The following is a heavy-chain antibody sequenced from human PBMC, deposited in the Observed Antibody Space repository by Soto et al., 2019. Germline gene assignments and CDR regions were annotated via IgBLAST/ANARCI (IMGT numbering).Heavy chain of an antibody. CDR2: MNPHSGNT. Sequence: QVRLEQSGADVKKPGASVKVSCKASGYTFTSYDINWVRQTTGQGLEWMGWMNPHSGNTGYAQKFQVRLTLTRNTSISTAYLDLSSLRTEDTAIYYCARGINWGQGTLVTVSS. CDR3: ARGIN. D-gene: IGHD1-20*01. CDR1: GYTFTSYD. J-gene: IGHJ4*02. V-gene: IGHV1-8*01.